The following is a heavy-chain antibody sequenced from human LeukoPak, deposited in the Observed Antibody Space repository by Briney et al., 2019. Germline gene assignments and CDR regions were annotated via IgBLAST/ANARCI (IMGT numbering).Heavy chain of an antibody. CDR2: MNPNSGNT. V-gene: IGHV1-8*01. J-gene: IGHJ4*02. Sequence: GASVKVSCKASGYTFTSYDINWVRQATGQGLEWMGWMNPNSGNTGYAQKFQGRVTMTRNTSISTAYMELSSLRSEDTAVYYCASWYSSGPKHKDYWGQGTLVTVSS. CDR1: GYTFTSYD. D-gene: IGHD6-19*01. CDR3: ASWYSSGPKHKDY.